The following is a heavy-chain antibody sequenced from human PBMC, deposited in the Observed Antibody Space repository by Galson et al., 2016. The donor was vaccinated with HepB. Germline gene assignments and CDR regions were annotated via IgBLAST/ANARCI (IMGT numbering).Heavy chain of an antibody. D-gene: IGHD2-2*01. CDR1: GGSINSYF. Sequence: ETLSLTCTVSGGSINSYFWSWIRQPPGKGLEWIGYIFYSCSTNYNPSLKSRATISLDTSKKQFPRKLSSVTAADTAVYYCASTREGSTSWLDFWGQGTLVTVSS. J-gene: IGHJ4*02. CDR2: IFYSCST. CDR3: ASTREGSTSWLDF. V-gene: IGHV4-59*01.